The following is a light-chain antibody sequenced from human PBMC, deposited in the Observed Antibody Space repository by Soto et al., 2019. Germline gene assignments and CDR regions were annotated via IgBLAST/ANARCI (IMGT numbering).Light chain of an antibody. CDR3: QQSYSPPPIT. CDR2: GAS. V-gene: IGKV1-39*01. Sequence: DIQMTQSPSSLSASVGDRVTITCRASETISNYLNWYQKKPGKAPQLLIYGASTLQRGVPSRFSGSGSGTDFTLTIGSLQPEDSATYYCQQSYSPPPITFGQGTRLE. J-gene: IGKJ5*01. CDR1: ETISNY.